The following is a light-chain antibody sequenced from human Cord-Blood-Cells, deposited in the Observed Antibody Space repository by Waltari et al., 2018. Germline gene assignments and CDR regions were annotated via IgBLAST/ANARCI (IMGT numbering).Light chain of an antibody. J-gene: IGLJ3*02. CDR2: DVS. V-gene: IGLV2-14*01. Sequence: QSALTQPASVSGSPGQSITISCTGTSSDVGGYNYVSWYQQHPGKAPNLMIYDVSKRPSGVSNRVSGSKSGNTASLTISGLQAEDEADYYCSSYTSSSTLGVFGGGTKLTVL. CDR1: SSDVGGYNY. CDR3: SSYTSSSTLGV.